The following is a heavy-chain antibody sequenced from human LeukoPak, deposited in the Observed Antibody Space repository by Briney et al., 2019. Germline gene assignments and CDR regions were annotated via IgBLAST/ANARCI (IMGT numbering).Heavy chain of an antibody. V-gene: IGHV4-59*01. J-gene: IGHJ4*02. CDR3: ARSIGISRFDY. D-gene: IGHD3-9*01. CDR1: GGSISSYY. CDR2: IYYSGST. Sequence: PSETLSLTCTVSGGSISSYYWSWIRQPPGKVLEWIGYIYYSGSTNYNPSLKSRVTISVDTSKNQFSLKLSSVTAADTAVYYCARSIGISRFDYWGQGTLVTVSS.